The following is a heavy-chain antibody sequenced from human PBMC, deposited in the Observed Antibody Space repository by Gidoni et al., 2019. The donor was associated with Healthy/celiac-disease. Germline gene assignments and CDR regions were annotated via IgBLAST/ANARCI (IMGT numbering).Heavy chain of an antibody. CDR2: INAGNGNT. D-gene: IGHD6-13*01. J-gene: IGHJ6*02. CDR1: GYPFTRYA. V-gene: IGHV1-3*01. CDR3: ARGSSSWYDYYYYGMDV. Sequence: QVPLVQSGAEVKKPGASVKVSCKASGYPFTRYAMHWGRQAPGQRLEWMGWINAGNGNTKYSQKFQGRVTMTRDTSASTAYMELSSLRAEDTAVYYCARGSSSWYDYYYYGMDVWGQGTTVTVSS.